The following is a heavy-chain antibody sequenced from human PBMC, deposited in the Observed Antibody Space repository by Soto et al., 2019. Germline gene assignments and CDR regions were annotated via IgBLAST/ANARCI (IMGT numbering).Heavy chain of an antibody. J-gene: IGHJ4*02. CDR3: ARGVEYPSPYYFDY. V-gene: IGHV1-69*13. CDR2: IIPIFGTA. Sequence: GASVKVSCKASGGTFSSYAIGWVRQAPGQGLEWMGGIIPIFGTANYAQKFQGRVTITADESTSTAYMELSSLRSEDTAVYYCARGVEYPSPYYFDYWGQGTLVTVSS. CDR1: GGTFSSYA. D-gene: IGHD1-1*01.